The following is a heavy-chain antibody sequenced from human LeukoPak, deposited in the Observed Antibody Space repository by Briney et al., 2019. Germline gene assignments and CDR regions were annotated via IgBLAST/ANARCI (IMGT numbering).Heavy chain of an antibody. D-gene: IGHD3-3*01. Sequence: SETLSLTCTVSGGSISSGGYYWSWIRQHPGKGLEWIGYIYYSGSTYYNPSLKSRVTISVDTSKNQFSLKLNSVTAADTAVYYCAREQRSGYLNWFDPWGQGTLVTVSS. J-gene: IGHJ5*02. CDR2: IYYSGST. CDR3: AREQRSGYLNWFDP. V-gene: IGHV4-31*03. CDR1: GGSISSGGYY.